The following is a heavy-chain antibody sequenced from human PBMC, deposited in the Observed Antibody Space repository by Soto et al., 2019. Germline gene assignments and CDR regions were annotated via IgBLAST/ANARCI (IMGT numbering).Heavy chain of an antibody. D-gene: IGHD6-6*01. J-gene: IGHJ6*02. CDR2: INPSGGST. CDR1: GYTFTSYY. V-gene: IGHV1-46*01. Sequence: ASVKVSCKASGYTFTSYYMHWVRQAPGQGLEWMGIINPSGGSTSYAQKFQGRVTMTRDTSTSTVYMELSSLRSEDTAVYYCAREGSIAATSPGMDVWGQGTTVTVSS. CDR3: AREGSIAATSPGMDV.